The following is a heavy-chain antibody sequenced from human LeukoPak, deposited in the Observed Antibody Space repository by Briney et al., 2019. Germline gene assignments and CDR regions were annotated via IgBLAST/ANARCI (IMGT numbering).Heavy chain of an antibody. CDR1: GFTFSSYA. V-gene: IGHV3-23*01. CDR3: AKESRITIFGVATRDNWFDP. J-gene: IGHJ5*02. D-gene: IGHD3-3*01. CDR2: ISGSGGST. Sequence: GGSLRLSCAASGFTFSSYAMSWVRQAPGKGLEWVSAISGSGGSTYYADSVKGRFTLSRDNSNNTLYLQMTSLRADDTAVYSCAKESRITIFGVATRDNWFDPWGQGTLVTVSS.